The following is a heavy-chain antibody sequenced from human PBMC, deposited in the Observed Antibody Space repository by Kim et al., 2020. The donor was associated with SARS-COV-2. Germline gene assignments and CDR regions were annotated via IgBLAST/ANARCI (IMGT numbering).Heavy chain of an antibody. CDR1: GFTFSSYS. Sequence: GGSLRLSCAASGFTFSSYSMNWVRQAPGKGLEWVSSISSSSSHIYYADSVKGRFTISRDNAKNSLYLQINSLRAEDTAVYYCVRDFLTFGVVSHLDYWGQGTLVTVSS. V-gene: IGHV3-21*01. CDR2: ISSSSSHI. J-gene: IGHJ4*02. CDR3: VRDFLTFGVVSHLDY. D-gene: IGHD3-3*01.